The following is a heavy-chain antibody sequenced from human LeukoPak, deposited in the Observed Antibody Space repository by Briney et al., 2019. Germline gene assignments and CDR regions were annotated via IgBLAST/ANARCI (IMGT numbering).Heavy chain of an antibody. CDR2: IYYSGST. J-gene: IGHJ4*02. V-gene: IGHV4-39*01. D-gene: IGHD3-10*01. CDR1: GGSISSSSFY. Sequence: SETLSLTCTVSGGSISSSSFYWGWIRQPPGKGLEWIGSIYYSGSTYYNPSLKSRVTISVDTSKNQFSLKLSSVTAADTAVYYCAANSADYNTLGSSYKVWGQGTLVTVSS. CDR3: AANSADYNTLGSSYKV.